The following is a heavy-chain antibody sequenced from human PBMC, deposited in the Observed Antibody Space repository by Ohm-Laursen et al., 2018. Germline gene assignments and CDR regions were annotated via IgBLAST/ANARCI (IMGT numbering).Heavy chain of an antibody. V-gene: IGHV3-21*01. CDR1: GFTLSSYT. D-gene: IGHD5-18*01. CDR3: ARGGETAMFNS. Sequence: SLRLSCAASGFTLSSYTMNWVRQAPGKGLEWVSSISSSSSYIYYADSVRGRLTISRDNAKNSLYLQMNSLRAEDTAVYYCARGGETAMFNSWGQGTLVTVSS. J-gene: IGHJ4*02. CDR2: ISSSSSYI.